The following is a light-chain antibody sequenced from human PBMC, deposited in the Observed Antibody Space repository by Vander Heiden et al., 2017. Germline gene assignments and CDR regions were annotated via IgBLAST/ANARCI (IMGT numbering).Light chain of an antibody. J-gene: IGKJ2*01. V-gene: IGKV1-39*01. CDR3: QQHDSTPYT. Sequence: DIQMTQSPSSLSASVGDRVTITCRASQSISTYLNWYHQKPGKAPKLLIFAATSLESGVPSRFSGSGSGTDFTLTISRLQPEDFATYYCQQHDSTPYTFGQGTKMEI. CDR2: AAT. CDR1: QSISTY.